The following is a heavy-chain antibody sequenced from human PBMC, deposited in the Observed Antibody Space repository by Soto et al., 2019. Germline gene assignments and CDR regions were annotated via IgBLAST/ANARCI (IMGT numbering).Heavy chain of an antibody. CDR3: ARLEPGIAVAVDY. CDR2: IYYSGST. Sequence: PSETLSLTCTVSGGSISSGDYYWSWIRQPPGKGLEWIGYIYYSGSTYYNPSLKSRVTISVDTSKNQFSLKLSSVTAADTAVYYCARLEPGIAVAVDYWGQGTLVTVSS. V-gene: IGHV4-30-4*01. J-gene: IGHJ4*02. CDR1: GGSISSGDYY. D-gene: IGHD6-19*01.